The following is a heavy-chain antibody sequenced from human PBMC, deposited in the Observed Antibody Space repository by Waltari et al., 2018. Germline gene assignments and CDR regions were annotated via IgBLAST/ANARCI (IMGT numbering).Heavy chain of an antibody. D-gene: IGHD3-10*01. CDR1: GGTFSSYA. J-gene: IGHJ4*02. CDR3: ASTRVRGVIIGYYFDY. V-gene: IGHV1-69*15. Sequence: QVQLVQSGAEVKKPGSSVKVSCKASGGTFSSYAISWVRQAPGQGLEWMGRIIPIFGTANYAQKFQGRVTITADESTSTAYMELSSLRSEDTAVYYCASTRVRGVIIGYYFDYWGQGTLVTVYS. CDR2: IIPIFGTA.